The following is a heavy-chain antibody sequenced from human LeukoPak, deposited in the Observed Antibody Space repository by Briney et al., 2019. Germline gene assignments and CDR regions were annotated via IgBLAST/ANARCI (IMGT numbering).Heavy chain of an antibody. J-gene: IGHJ4*02. Sequence: GGSLRLSCAASGFTVSSNYMSWVRQAPGKGLEWVSVIYSGGSTYYADSVKGRFTISRDNCKNTLYLQMNSLRAEDTAVYYCARVLYDSSGYYWGQGTLVTVSS. CDR3: ARVLYDSSGYY. D-gene: IGHD3-22*01. CDR1: GFTVSSNY. CDR2: IYSGGST. V-gene: IGHV3-66*01.